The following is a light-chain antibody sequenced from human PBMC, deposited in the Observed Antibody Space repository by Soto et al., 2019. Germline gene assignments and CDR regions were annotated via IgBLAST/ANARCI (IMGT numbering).Light chain of an antibody. CDR3: QHYGNSVWT. J-gene: IGKJ1*01. V-gene: IGKV3-20*01. CDR1: QSVSSNY. Sequence: EIVLTQSPGTLSLSPGEGATLSCRASQSVSSNYLAWYQQKPGQAPRLLIFAASSRATGIPNRFTGSGSGTDFTLTISTLEPEDFAVYYCQHYGNSVWTFGQGTKVET. CDR2: AAS.